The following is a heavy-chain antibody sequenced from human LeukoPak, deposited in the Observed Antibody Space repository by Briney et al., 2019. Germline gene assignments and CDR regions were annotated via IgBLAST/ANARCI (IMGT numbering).Heavy chain of an antibody. V-gene: IGHV5-51*01. Sequence: GESLKISCKGSGYRFSNYWIGWVRQMPGKGLEWMGIIYPGDSTTRYSPSFQGQVTISADKSITTAYLQWSSLRASDTAMYDCATHWRYNIGWDDSGGYWGQGTLVTVSS. CDR3: ATHWRYNIGWDDSGGY. D-gene: IGHD3-10*01. J-gene: IGHJ4*02. CDR1: GYRFSNYW. CDR2: IYPGDSTT.